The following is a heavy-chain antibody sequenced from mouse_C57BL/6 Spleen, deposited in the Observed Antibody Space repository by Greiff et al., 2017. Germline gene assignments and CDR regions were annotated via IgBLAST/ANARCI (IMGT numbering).Heavy chain of an antibody. CDR1: GYSFTGYY. D-gene: IGHD1-1*01. V-gene: IGHV1-42*01. Sequence: EVKLMESGPELVKPGASVKISCKASGYSFTGYYMNWVKQSPEKSLEWIGEINPSTGGTTYNQKFKAKATLTVDKSSSTAYMQLKSLTSEDSAVYYCARYYGSSYGYFDGWGTGTTVTVSS. J-gene: IGHJ1*03. CDR2: INPSTGGT. CDR3: ARYYGSSYGYFDG.